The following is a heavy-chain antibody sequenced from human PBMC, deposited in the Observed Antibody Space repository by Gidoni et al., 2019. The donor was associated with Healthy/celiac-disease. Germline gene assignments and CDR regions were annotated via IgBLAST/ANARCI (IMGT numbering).Heavy chain of an antibody. V-gene: IGHV3-30*18. CDR3: AKDRQYYDSSGYGTAFDI. Sequence: QVQLVESGGGVVQPGRSLRLSCAASGFPFSSYGMHWVRQAPGKGLEWVAVISYDGSNKYYADSVKGRFTISRDNSKNTLYLQMNSLRAEDTAVYYCAKDRQYYDSSGYGTAFDIWGQGTMVTVSS. CDR1: GFPFSSYG. CDR2: ISYDGSNK. D-gene: IGHD3-22*01. J-gene: IGHJ3*02.